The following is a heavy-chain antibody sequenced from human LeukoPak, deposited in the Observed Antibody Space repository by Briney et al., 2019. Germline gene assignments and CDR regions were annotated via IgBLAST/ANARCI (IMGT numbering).Heavy chain of an antibody. CDR3: ARDSLTVTTPDY. Sequence: ASVKVSCKASGYTFTSYGISWVRRAPGQGLEWMGWISAYNGNTNYAQKLQGRVTMTTDTSTSTAYMELRSLRSDDTAVYYCARDSLTVTTPDYWGQGTLVTVSS. CDR1: GYTFTSYG. V-gene: IGHV1-18*01. CDR2: ISAYNGNT. J-gene: IGHJ4*02. D-gene: IGHD4-17*01.